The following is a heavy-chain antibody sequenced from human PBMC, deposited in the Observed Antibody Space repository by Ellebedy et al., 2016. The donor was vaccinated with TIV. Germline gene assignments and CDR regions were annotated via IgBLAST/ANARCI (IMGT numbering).Heavy chain of an antibody. CDR3: ARIRGGVSGTSFDV. Sequence: AASVKVSCKASGYTFTSYGISWVRQAPGRGLEWMGWLSSYNGNTKYAQKFQGRVTMTTDTSTSTTYMELRGLRSDDTALYYGARIRGGVSGTSFDVWGQGTIVTVSS. D-gene: IGHD3-16*01. V-gene: IGHV1-18*04. J-gene: IGHJ3*01. CDR2: LSSYNGNT. CDR1: GYTFTSYG.